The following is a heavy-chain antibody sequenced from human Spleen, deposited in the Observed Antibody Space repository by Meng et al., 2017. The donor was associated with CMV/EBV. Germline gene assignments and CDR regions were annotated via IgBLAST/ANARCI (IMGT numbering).Heavy chain of an antibody. CDR3: ARDGPRGSTSLYYYGMDV. CDR1: FSSYS. D-gene: IGHD2-2*01. Sequence: FSSYSMNWVRQAPGKGLEWVSSISSSSSYIYYADSVKGRFTISRDNAKNSLYLQMNSLRAEDTAVYYCARDGPRGSTSLYYYGMDVWGQGTTVTVSS. J-gene: IGHJ6*02. V-gene: IGHV3-21*01. CDR2: ISSSSSYI.